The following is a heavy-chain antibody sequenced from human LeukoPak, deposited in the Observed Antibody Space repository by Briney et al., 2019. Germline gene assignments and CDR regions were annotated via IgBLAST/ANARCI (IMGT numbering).Heavy chain of an antibody. CDR1: GGTFSSYA. V-gene: IGHV1-69*13. CDR3: AREEGDGYKTYYFDY. CDR2: IIPIFGTA. Sequence: GASVKVSCKASGGTFSSYAISWVRQAPGQGLEWMGGIIPIFGTANYAQKFQGRVTITADESTSTAYMELSSLRSEDTAVYYCAREEGDGYKTYYFDYWGQGTLVTVSS. D-gene: IGHD5-24*01. J-gene: IGHJ4*02.